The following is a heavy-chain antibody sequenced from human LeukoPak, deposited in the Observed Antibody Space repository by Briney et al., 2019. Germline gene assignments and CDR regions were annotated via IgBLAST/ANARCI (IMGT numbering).Heavy chain of an antibody. CDR3: AKRPRLRCYYGSGSSFRLLYYYYYMDV. V-gene: IGHV3-23*01. Sequence: HPGGSLRLSCAASGFTFSACGMSWVRQAPGKGLEWVSDISGGGGTTHNTHSVKGRFSISRDNSKNTLYLQMNSLRAEDTAVYYCAKRPRLRCYYGSGSSFRLLYYYYYMDVWGKGTTVTVSS. CDR1: GFTFSACG. J-gene: IGHJ6*03. CDR2: ISGGGGTT. D-gene: IGHD3-10*01.